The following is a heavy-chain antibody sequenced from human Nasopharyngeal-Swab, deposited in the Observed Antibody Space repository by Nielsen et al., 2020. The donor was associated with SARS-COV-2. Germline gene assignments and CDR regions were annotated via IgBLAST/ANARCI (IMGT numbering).Heavy chain of an antibody. J-gene: IGHJ3*02. CDR2: IYYSGST. CDR3: AREERAVRGMSSDAFDI. V-gene: IGHV4-31*03. D-gene: IGHD3-10*01. CDR1: GGSISSGGYY. Sequence: SETLSLTCTVSGGSISSGGYYWSWIRQHPGKGLEWIEYIYYSGSTYYNPSLKSRVTISVDTSKNQFSLKLSSVTAADTAVYYCAREERAVRGMSSDAFDIWGQGTMVTVSS.